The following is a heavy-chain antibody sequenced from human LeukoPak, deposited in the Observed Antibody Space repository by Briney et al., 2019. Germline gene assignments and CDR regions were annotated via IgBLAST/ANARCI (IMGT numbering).Heavy chain of an antibody. V-gene: IGHV4-34*01. D-gene: IGHD1-1*01. CDR1: GGSFSGYY. J-gene: IGHJ4*02. Sequence: PSETLSLTCAVYGGSFSGYYWSWIRQPPGKGLEWIGEINHSGSTNYNPSLKSRVTISVDTSKNQFSLKLSSVTAADTAVYYCARAFRVWRDFDYWGQGTLVTVSS. CDR3: ARAFRVWRDFDY. CDR2: INHSGST.